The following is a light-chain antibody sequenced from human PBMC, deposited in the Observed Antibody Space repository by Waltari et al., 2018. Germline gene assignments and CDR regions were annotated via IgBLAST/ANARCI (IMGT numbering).Light chain of an antibody. J-gene: IGLJ3*02. CDR1: ALPKKY. V-gene: IGLV3-10*01. CDR2: DDS. CDR3: YSTDTSGNHRV. Sequence: SYELTQPPSVSVSPGQTARITCSGDALPKKYAFWYQQKSGQAPVLVTYDDSKRPSGIPGRFAGSSSGTLATLTISGAQVEDEADYYCYSTDTSGNHRVFGGGTKLTVL.